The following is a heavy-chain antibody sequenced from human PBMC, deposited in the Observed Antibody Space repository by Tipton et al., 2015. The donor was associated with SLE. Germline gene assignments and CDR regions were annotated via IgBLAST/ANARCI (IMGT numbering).Heavy chain of an antibody. J-gene: IGHJ4*02. CDR3: ATAAGINPDY. CDR1: GFTFSSYS. CDR2: ISSSSSYI. V-gene: IGHV3-21*01. D-gene: IGHD3-3*02. Sequence: SLRLSCAASGFTFSSYSMNWVRQAPGKGLEWVSSISSSSSYIYYADSVKGRFTISRGNAKNSLYLQMNSLRAEDTAVYYCATAAGINPDYWGQGTLVTVSS.